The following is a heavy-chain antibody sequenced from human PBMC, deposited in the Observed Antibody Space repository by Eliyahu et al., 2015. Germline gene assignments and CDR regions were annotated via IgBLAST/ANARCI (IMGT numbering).Heavy chain of an antibody. CDR3: ARVAGGYRSGHIDY. V-gene: IGHV4-59*01. D-gene: IGHD3-16*02. J-gene: IGHJ4*02. CDR1: TDYITSYY. CDR2: IHYTRST. Sequence: QVHLQESGPGLVKPSETLSLTCSVSTDYITSYYWTWVRQPPGKGPEWVGYIHYTRSTNFNPSLKSRVTMSLDTSKNQFSLRLSSVTAADAAVYYCARVAGGYRSGHIDYWGQGTLVTVSS.